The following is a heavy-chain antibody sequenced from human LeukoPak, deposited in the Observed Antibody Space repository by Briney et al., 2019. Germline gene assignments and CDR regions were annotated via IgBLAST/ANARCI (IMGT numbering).Heavy chain of an antibody. J-gene: IGHJ6*03. V-gene: IGHV1-18*01. CDR1: GYTFTSYG. D-gene: IGHD6-6*01. CDR3: ARDLIAARRLNYYYYMDV. Sequence: ASVKVSCKASGYTFTSYGISWVRQAPGQGLEWMGWISAYNGNTNYAQKLQGRVTMTTDTSTSTAYMELRSLRSDDTAVYYCARDLIAARRLNYYYYMDVWGKGTTVTVSS. CDR2: ISAYNGNT.